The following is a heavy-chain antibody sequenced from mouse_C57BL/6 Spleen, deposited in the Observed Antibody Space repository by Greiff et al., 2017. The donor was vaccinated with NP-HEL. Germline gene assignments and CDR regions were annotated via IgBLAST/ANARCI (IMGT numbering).Heavy chain of an antibody. CDR3: ARYPNYYGSSPWFAY. Sequence: VQLQQSGPELVKPGASVKISCKASGYTFTDYYMNWVKQSHGKSLEWIGDINPNNGGTSYNQKFKGKATLTVDKSSSTAYMELRSLTSEDSAVYYCARYPNYYGSSPWFAYWGQGLWSLSLQ. CDR1: GYTFTDYY. J-gene: IGHJ3*01. V-gene: IGHV1-26*01. D-gene: IGHD1-1*01. CDR2: INPNNGGT.